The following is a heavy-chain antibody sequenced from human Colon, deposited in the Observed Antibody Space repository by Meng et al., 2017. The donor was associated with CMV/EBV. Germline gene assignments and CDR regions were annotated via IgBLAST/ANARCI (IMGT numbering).Heavy chain of an antibody. V-gene: IGHV4-4*07. Sequence: GPLRESGPGLVKPSETLSLTCTVSGASITSYYWSWVRQPAGKGLEWIGRVYISGNTNYNPSLKSRVTMSIDTSKNQLFLNIRSVTAADTAVYYCARDSNLSGMAYWGQGTLVTVSS. CDR1: GASITSYY. CDR3: ARDSNLSGMAY. D-gene: IGHD3-10*01. J-gene: IGHJ4*02. CDR2: VYISGNT.